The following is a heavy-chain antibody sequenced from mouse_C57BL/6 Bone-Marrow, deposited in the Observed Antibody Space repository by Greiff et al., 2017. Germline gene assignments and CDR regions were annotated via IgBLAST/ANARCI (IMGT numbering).Heavy chain of an antibody. V-gene: IGHV1-39*01. J-gene: IGHJ4*01. Sequence: EVQVVESGPELVKPGASVKISCKASGYSFTDYNMNWVKQSNGKSLEWIGVIYPNYGTTSYNQKFKGKATLTVDQSSSTAYMQLNSLTSEDSAVYYCARGYDYDYAMDYWGQGTSVTVSS. CDR3: ARGYDYDYAMDY. D-gene: IGHD2-4*01. CDR2: IYPNYGTT. CDR1: GYSFTDYN.